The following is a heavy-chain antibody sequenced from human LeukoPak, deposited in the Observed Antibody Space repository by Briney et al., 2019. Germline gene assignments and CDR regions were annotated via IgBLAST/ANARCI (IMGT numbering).Heavy chain of an antibody. D-gene: IGHD3-22*01. CDR3: ARGTYNSDSSGYYYGY. V-gene: IGHV3-21*01. CDR1: GFTFSLYT. Sequence: GGSPRLSCAASGFTFSLYTMNWVRQAPGKGLEWVSAISSSSSYIYYADSVKGRFTISRDNAKNSLYLEMDTLRAEDTAVYYCARGTYNSDSSGYYYGYWGQGTLVTVS. J-gene: IGHJ4*02. CDR2: ISSSSSYI.